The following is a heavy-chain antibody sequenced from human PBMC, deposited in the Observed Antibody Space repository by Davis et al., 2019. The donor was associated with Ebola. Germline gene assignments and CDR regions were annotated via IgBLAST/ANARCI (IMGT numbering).Heavy chain of an antibody. CDR2: IKEDGSQQ. CDR3: ARDRGWLAHDY. J-gene: IGHJ4*02. V-gene: IGHV3-7*01. D-gene: IGHD3-22*01. CDR1: GFTFSNYW. Sequence: LGGSLRLSCAASGFTFSNYWMNWVRQAPGKGLEWIGQIKEDGSQQYYLDSLKGRFTISRDNAKNSLYLQMNSLRAEDTAVYYCARDRGWLAHDYWGRGTLVTVSS.